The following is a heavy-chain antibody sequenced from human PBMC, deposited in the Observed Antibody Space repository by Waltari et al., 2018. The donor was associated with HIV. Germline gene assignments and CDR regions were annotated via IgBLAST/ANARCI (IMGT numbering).Heavy chain of an antibody. V-gene: IGHV3-33*01. CDR1: GFTFSSYG. Sequence: QVQLVESGGGVVQPGRSLRLSCAASGFTFSSYGMHWVRQAPGKGLEWVAVRWYDGSNKYYADSVKGRFTISRDNSKNTLYLQMNSLRAEDTAVYYCARENGFRSRDAFDIWGQGTMVTVSS. CDR3: ARENGFRSRDAFDI. J-gene: IGHJ3*02. CDR2: RWYDGSNK. D-gene: IGHD2-8*01.